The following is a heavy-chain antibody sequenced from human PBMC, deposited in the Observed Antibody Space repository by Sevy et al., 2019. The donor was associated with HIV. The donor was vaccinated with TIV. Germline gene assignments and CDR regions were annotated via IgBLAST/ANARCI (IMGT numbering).Heavy chain of an antibody. CDR3: ARATYYYDTSGPYFFDF. D-gene: IGHD3-22*01. CDR2: ISSSGSTK. CDR1: RFIFSNYE. Sequence: GGSLRLSCIASRFIFSNYEMNWVRQAPGKGLEWVSYISSSGSTKHYSDSVKGRFTISRDNGKNSIYLQMNSLRAEDTAVYYCARATYYYDTSGPYFFDFWGQGTLVTVSS. V-gene: IGHV3-48*03. J-gene: IGHJ4*02.